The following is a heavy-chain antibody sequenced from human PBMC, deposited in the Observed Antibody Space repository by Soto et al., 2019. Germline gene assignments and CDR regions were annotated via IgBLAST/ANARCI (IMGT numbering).Heavy chain of an antibody. CDR2: ISYDGSNK. CDR3: ARSRKGSSSWFDY. V-gene: IGHV3-30-3*01. J-gene: IGHJ4*02. D-gene: IGHD6-13*01. CDR1: GFTFSSYA. Sequence: PGGSLRLSCSASGFTFSSYAMHWVRQAPGKGLEWVAVISYDGSNKYYADSVKGRFTISRDNSKNTLYLQMNSLRAEDTAVYYCARSRKGSSSWFDYWGQGTLVTVSS.